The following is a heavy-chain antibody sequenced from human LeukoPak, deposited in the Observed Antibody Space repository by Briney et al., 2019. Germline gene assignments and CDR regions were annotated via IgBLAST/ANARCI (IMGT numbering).Heavy chain of an antibody. CDR1: GGSISNSSYY. D-gene: IGHD6-13*01. CDR3: ARADGSSWYGYYFDY. J-gene: IGHJ4*02. V-gene: IGHV4-39*07. Sequence: SVTLSLTCTVYGGSISNSSYYWHWIRQPPEKGRGRNGSIYYSGSPYYNLSLKSRVTISVDTSKNQFSLKLSSATAADTAVYYCARADGSSWYGYYFDYWGQGTLVTVSS. CDR2: IYYSGSP.